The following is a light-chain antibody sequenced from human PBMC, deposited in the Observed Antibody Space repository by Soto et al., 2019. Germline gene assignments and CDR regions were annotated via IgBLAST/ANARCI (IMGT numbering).Light chain of an antibody. CDR2: SNN. CDR1: SSNIGSNT. V-gene: IGLV1-44*01. CDR3: AAWDDSLNGPV. J-gene: IGLJ2*01. Sequence: QSVLTQPPSASGTPGQRVTISCSGGSSNIGSNTLNWYQHLPGTAPKLLIYSNNQRPSGVPDRFSGSMSGTSASLAISGLQAEDEVDYYCAAWDDSLNGPVFGGGTKLTVL.